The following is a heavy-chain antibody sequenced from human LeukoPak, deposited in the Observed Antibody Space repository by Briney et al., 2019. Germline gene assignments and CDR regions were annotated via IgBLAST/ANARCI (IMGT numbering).Heavy chain of an antibody. CDR2: IFYSGST. CDR3: ARGPVGGSWYPRWFDP. D-gene: IGHD6-13*01. CDR1: GGSISTSNYY. V-gene: IGHV4-39*07. Sequence: PSETLSLTCTVSGGSISTSNYYWGWIRQPPGKGLEWIGNIFYSGSTYYNPSLKSRVTISVDTSKNQFSLKLSSVTAADTAVYYCARGPVGGSWYPRWFDPWGQGTLVTVSS. J-gene: IGHJ5*02.